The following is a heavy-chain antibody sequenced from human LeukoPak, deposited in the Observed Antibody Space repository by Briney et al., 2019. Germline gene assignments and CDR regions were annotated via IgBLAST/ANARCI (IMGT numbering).Heavy chain of an antibody. CDR2: ITPIFGTA. D-gene: IGHD3-10*01. Sequence: SVKVSCKASGGTFSSYAISWVRQAPGQGLEWMGGITPIFGTANYAQKFQDRVTITADESTSTAYMELSSLRSDDTAVYYCARVDMVRGVISQDWFDPWGQGTLVTVSS. J-gene: IGHJ5*02. CDR3: ARVDMVRGVISQDWFDP. CDR1: GGTFSSYA. V-gene: IGHV1-69*13.